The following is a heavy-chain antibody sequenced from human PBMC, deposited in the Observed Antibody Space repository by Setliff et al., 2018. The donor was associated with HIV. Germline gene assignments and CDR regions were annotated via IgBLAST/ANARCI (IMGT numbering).Heavy chain of an antibody. D-gene: IGHD2-21*02. CDR1: GYSIGSGYY. J-gene: IGHJ4*02. V-gene: IGHV4-38-2*01. Sequence: PSETLSLTCAVSGYSIGSGYYWGWIRQPPGKGLEWIGRIQTSGRTNNNPSLKSRVTMSVDTSKNQFSLILTSVTAADTAVYYCARSSRVNCGGDCYLFDYWGQGTPVTVSS. CDR3: ARSSRVNCGGDCYLFDY. CDR2: IQTSGRT.